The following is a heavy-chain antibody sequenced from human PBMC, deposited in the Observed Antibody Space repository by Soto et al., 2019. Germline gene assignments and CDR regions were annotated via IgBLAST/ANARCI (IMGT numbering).Heavy chain of an antibody. V-gene: IGHV3-7*04. CDR3: ARTHGAYYAWDY. CDR1: GFTFSTYW. D-gene: IGHD3-10*01. J-gene: IGHJ4*02. CDR2: IKQDGSEE. Sequence: EVQLVESGGGLVQPGGSLRLSCAASGFTFSTYWMSWVRQAPGKGLEWVANIKQDGSEEYYVDSVKGRFTISRDNAKNSLYLQLNSLRGEDTPVYYCARTHGAYYAWDYWGQGTLVTVSS.